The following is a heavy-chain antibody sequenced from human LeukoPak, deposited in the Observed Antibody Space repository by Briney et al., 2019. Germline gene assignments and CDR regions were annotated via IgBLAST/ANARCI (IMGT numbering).Heavy chain of an antibody. CDR1: GFTFSSYA. D-gene: IGHD6-13*01. CDR3: ARGGYSSPTFDY. Sequence: GGSLRLSCAASGFTFSSYAMHWVRQAPGKGLEWVAVISYDGSDKYYADSVKGRFTISRDNSKNTLYLQMNSLRAEDTAVYYCARGGYSSPTFDYWGQGTLVTVSS. CDR2: ISYDGSDK. V-gene: IGHV3-30-3*01. J-gene: IGHJ4*02.